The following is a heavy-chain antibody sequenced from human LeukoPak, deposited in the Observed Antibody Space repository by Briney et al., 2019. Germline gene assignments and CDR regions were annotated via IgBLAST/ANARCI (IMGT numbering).Heavy chain of an antibody. CDR2: IYRSGST. V-gene: IGHV4-4*02. CDR1: GGSISSSNW. J-gene: IGHJ4*02. CDR3: AREDYYGSGSYLY. Sequence: SETLSLTCAVSGGSISSSNWWSWVRQPPGKELEWIGEIYRSGSTNYDPSLKRRVTISVDKSKNQFSLKLSSVTAADTAVYYCAREDYYGSGSYLYWGQGTLVTVSS. D-gene: IGHD3-10*01.